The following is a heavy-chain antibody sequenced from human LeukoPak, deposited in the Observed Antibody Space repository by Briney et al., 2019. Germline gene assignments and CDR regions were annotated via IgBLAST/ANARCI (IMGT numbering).Heavy chain of an antibody. CDR3: VRSIAYYYYGMDV. J-gene: IGHJ6*04. D-gene: IGHD3-10*01. Sequence: SVKVSCKDSGGTFSSYAISWVRQAPGQGLEWMGGIIPIFGTANYAQKFQGRVTITADKSTSTAYMELSSLRSEDTAVYYCVRSIAYYYYGMDVWGKGTTVTVSS. V-gene: IGHV1-69*06. CDR1: GGTFSSYA. CDR2: IIPIFGTA.